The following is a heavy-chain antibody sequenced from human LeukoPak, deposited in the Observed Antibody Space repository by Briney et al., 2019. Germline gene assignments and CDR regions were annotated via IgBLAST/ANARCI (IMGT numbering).Heavy chain of an antibody. CDR3: VRDLGGRSGH. Sequence: GGSLRLSCAVSGFTFSSYWMHWVRQAPGKGLVWVSRIDRDGSRINYADSVKGRSTIFRDNAKNTLYLQMNSLRAEDTAVYYCVRDLGGRSGHWGQGTLVTVSS. V-gene: IGHV3-74*01. D-gene: IGHD1-26*01. CDR2: IDRDGSRI. CDR1: GFTFSSYW. J-gene: IGHJ4*02.